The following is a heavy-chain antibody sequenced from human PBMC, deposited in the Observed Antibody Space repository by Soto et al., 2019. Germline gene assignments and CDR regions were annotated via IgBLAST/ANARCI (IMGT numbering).Heavy chain of an antibody. V-gene: IGHV3-23*01. Sequence: VGSLRLSCVASGLTFGSRAMSWVRQAPGEGLQWVSTITDTGGDAKYADSVRGRFVISRDNSKKTLYLQMTSLTAEDSAMYFSARGSTDSYPGSRIFDFWGRGTLVTVS. CDR1: GLTFGSRA. J-gene: IGHJ4*02. CDR2: ITDTGGDA. D-gene: IGHD3-10*01. CDR3: ARGSTDSYPGSRIFDF.